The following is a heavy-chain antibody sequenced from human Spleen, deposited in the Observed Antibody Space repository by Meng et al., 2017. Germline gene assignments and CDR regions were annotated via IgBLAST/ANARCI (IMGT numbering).Heavy chain of an antibody. D-gene: IGHD1-1*01. V-gene: IGHV3-48*03. CDR3: AKGGGNSWNFLDAFDM. Sequence: GGSLRLSCAASGFTFSSYEMNWVRQAPGKGLEWVSYISSSGSTIYYADSVKGRFTISRDNAKNSLYLQMNSLRAEDTAFYYCAKGGGNSWNFLDAFDMWGQGKMVTVSS. J-gene: IGHJ3*02. CDR2: ISSSGSTI. CDR1: GFTFSSYE.